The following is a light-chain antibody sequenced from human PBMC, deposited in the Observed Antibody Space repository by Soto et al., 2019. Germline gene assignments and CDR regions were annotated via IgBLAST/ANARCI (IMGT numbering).Light chain of an antibody. J-gene: IGKJ1*01. V-gene: IGKV1-5*03. CDR3: QQSNSYSEA. Sequence: DIQMTQSPSTLSGSVGDRVTITCRASQTISSWLAWYQQKPGKAPKLLIYKASTLKGGVPSRFSGSGSGTEFTLTISSLQPDDFATYYCQQSNSYSEAFGQGTKVELK. CDR1: QTISSW. CDR2: KAS.